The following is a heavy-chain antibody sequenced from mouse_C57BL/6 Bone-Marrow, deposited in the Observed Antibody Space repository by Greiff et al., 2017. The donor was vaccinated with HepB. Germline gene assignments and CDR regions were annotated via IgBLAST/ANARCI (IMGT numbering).Heavy chain of an antibody. J-gene: IGHJ4*01. D-gene: IGHD1-1*01. CDR2: ISNGGGST. Sequence: EVQLVESGGGLVQPGGSLKLSCAASGFTFSDYYMYWVRQTPEKRLEWVAYISNGGGSTYYPDTVKGRFTISRDNAKNTLYLQMSRLKSEDTAMYYCARFTTVVATDYAMDYWGQGTSVTVSS. CDR1: GFTFSDYY. CDR3: ARFTTVVATDYAMDY. V-gene: IGHV5-12*01.